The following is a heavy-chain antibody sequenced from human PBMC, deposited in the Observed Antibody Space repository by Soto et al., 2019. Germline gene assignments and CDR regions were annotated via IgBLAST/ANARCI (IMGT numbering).Heavy chain of an antibody. V-gene: IGHV1-2*04. D-gene: IGHD5-12*01. CDR3: ARGLGGYDSRNYYYYYMDV. CDR1: GYTFTSYG. J-gene: IGHJ6*03. CDR2: INPNSGGT. Sequence: GVSVKVPCKASGYTFTSYGISWVRQAPGQGLEWMGWINPNSGGTNYAQKFQGWVTMTRDTSISTAYMELSRLRSDDTAVYYCARGLGGYDSRNYYYYYMDVWGKGTTVTVSS.